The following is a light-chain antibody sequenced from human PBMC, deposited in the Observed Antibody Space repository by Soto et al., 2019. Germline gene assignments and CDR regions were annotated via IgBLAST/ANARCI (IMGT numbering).Light chain of an antibody. CDR1: RTINNY. V-gene: IGKV1-39*01. CDR2: ASS. Sequence: DIQMTQSPSSLSASVGDRVTITCRASRTINNYLAWYQHKPGKAPQVLIYASSILQSGVPSRFSGSRSGTEFTLTISSLAPDDFATYYCQQGHSPPRTFGQGTKLEMK. CDR3: QQGHSPPRT. J-gene: IGKJ2*01.